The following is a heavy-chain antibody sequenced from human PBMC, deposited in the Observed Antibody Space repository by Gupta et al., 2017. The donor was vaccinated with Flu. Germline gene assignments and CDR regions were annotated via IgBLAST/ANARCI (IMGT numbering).Heavy chain of an antibody. Sequence: EVQLVESGGGLAQPGGSLRLSCVVSGFTFSSYEMNWVRQAPGKGLEWVSHISSSGSPINYADSVKGRFFISRDNARNSLYLQMNSLRAEDTAVYYCARLYNWKGAVFYYSMDVWGKGTTVTVSS. CDR3: ARLYNWKGAVFYYSMDV. CDR2: ISSSGSPI. J-gene: IGHJ6*03. CDR1: GFTFSSYE. V-gene: IGHV3-48*03. D-gene: IGHD1-20*01.